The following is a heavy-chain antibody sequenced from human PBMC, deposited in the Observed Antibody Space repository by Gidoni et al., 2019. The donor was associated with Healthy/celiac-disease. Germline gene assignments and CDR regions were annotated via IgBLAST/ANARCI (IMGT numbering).Heavy chain of an antibody. CDR2: ISYDGSNK. J-gene: IGHJ4*02. V-gene: IGHV3-30-3*01. Sequence: QVQLVESGGGVVQPGRSLRLSCAASGFTFSSYAMHWVRQAPGKGLEWVAVISYDGSNKYYADSVKGRFTISRDNSKNTLYLQMNSLRAEDTAVYYCARGSRFPFDYWGQGTLVTVSS. CDR1: GFTFSSYA. D-gene: IGHD3-16*01. CDR3: ARGSRFPFDY.